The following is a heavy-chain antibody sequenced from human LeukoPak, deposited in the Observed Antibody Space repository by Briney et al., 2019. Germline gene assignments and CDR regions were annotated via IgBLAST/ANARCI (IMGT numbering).Heavy chain of an antibody. Sequence: GGTLRLSCSASGFTFTTYGMNWVRQPPGRGLEWVSGIGGSGTRTYYADSVKGRFTISRDNSKNTLYLQMNSLREEDTAVYYCARDQDVYCSGGSCTAFDIWGQGTMVTVSS. D-gene: IGHD2-15*01. CDR2: IGGSGTRT. V-gene: IGHV3-23*01. CDR1: GFTFTTYG. J-gene: IGHJ3*02. CDR3: ARDQDVYCSGGSCTAFDI.